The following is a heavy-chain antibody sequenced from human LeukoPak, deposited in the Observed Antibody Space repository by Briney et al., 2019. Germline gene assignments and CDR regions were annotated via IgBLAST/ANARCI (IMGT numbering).Heavy chain of an antibody. V-gene: IGHV1-2*06. CDR1: GYTFTAYY. Sequence: ASVKVSCKASGYTFTAYYIHWVRQAPGQGLEWMGRINPNSGDTHYAQKFQGRVTTTRDTSISTAYMERSRLRSDDTAVYYCAREGPQDYSNYFNWFDPWGQGTLVTVSS. D-gene: IGHD4-11*01. CDR3: AREGPQDYSNYFNWFDP. CDR2: INPNSGDT. J-gene: IGHJ5*02.